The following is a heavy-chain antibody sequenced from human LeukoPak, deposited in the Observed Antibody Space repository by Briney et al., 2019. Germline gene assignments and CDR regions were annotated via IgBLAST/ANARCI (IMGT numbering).Heavy chain of an antibody. Sequence: SETLSLTCAVSGGSISSSNWWSWVRQPPGKGLEWIGEIYHSGSTNYNPSLKSRVTISVDKSKNRFSLKLSSVTAADTAVYYCARLFSWRAAGYFQHWGQGTLVTVSS. J-gene: IGHJ1*01. CDR2: IYHSGST. V-gene: IGHV4-4*02. D-gene: IGHD6-13*01. CDR1: GGSISSSNW. CDR3: ARLFSWRAAGYFQH.